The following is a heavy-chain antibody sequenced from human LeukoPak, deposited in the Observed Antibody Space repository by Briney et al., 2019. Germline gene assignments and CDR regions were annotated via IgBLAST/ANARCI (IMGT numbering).Heavy chain of an antibody. CDR3: VRDLILVWTPGDDFDF. V-gene: IGHV3-74*01. CDR2: INEDATTI. CDR1: GFAFSAYW. Sequence: GGSLRLSCAASGFAFSAYWMHWVRQAPGKGLEWVSRINEDATTITYADSVKGRFIIYRDNSKKSLYLQMNNLRAEDTAVYYCVRDLILVWTPGDDFDFWGQGTLVIVSS. J-gene: IGHJ4*02. D-gene: IGHD3-16*01.